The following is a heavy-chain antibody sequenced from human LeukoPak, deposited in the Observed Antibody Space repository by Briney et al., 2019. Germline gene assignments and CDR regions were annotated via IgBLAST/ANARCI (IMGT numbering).Heavy chain of an antibody. CDR3: ATMPPLVRVGYWYFDL. CDR2: FDPEDGET. V-gene: IGHV1-24*01. D-gene: IGHD3-10*01. CDR1: GYTLTELS. J-gene: IGHJ2*01. Sequence: APEKVSCKVSGYTLTELSMHGVRQAPGKGLEGMGGFDPEDGETIYAQKFQGRVTMTEDTSTDTAYMELSSLRSEDTAVYYCATMPPLVRVGYWYFDLWGRGTLVTVSS.